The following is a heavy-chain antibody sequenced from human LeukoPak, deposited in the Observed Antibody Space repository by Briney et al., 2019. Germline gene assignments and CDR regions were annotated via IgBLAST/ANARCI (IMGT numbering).Heavy chain of an antibody. J-gene: IGHJ4*02. CDR3: AKNIAAPTTPFDY. V-gene: IGHV3-23*01. CDR2: ISGSGGTT. CDR1: GFNFRTYG. D-gene: IGHD6-13*01. Sequence: GGSLRLSCAASGFNFRTYGMHWVRQAPGKGLEWVSGISGSGGTTYYADSVKGRFTISRDNSKNTLYLQMNYLRAEDTALYYCAKNIAAPTTPFDYWGQGTLVTVSS.